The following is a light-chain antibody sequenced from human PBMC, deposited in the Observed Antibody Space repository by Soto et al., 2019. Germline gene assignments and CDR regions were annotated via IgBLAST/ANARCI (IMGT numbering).Light chain of an antibody. CDR2: GVS. V-gene: IGKV3D-15*01. CDR1: LSVSSG. J-gene: IGKJ5*01. CDR3: QQYNNWPPIT. Sequence: IVMTPPPGTLSVSPGEGATLSCRASLSVSSGLAWYQQTPGQAPGLLMYGVSTRAPGIPARFSGSGSRTEFTLTISRLQSEDFAVYFCQQYNNWPPITFGQGTRLEIK.